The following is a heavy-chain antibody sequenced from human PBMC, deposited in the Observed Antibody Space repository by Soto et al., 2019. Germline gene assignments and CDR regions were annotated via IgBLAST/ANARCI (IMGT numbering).Heavy chain of an antibody. D-gene: IGHD3-10*01. CDR2: IWYDGSNK. V-gene: IGHV3-33*01. J-gene: IGHJ6*02. Sequence: GGSLRLSCAASGFTFSSYGMHWVRQAPGKGLEWVAVIWYDGSNKYYADSVKGRFTISRDNSKNTLYLQMNSLRAEDTAVYYCARVYGSGSYGYYYYYGMDVWGQGTTVTVSS. CDR3: ARVYGSGSYGYYYYYGMDV. CDR1: GFTFSSYG.